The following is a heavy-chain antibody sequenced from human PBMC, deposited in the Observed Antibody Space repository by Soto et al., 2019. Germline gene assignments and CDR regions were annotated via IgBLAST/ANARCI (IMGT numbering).Heavy chain of an antibody. Sequence: TLSLTCTVSGGSISSYYWSWIRQPPGKGLEWIGYIYYSGSTNYNPSLKSRVTISVDTSKNQFSLKLSSVTAADTAVYYCARVWHYGSGSYVDYWGQGTLVTVSS. D-gene: IGHD3-10*01. J-gene: IGHJ4*02. CDR2: IYYSGST. V-gene: IGHV4-59*08. CDR3: ARVWHYGSGSYVDY. CDR1: GGSISSYY.